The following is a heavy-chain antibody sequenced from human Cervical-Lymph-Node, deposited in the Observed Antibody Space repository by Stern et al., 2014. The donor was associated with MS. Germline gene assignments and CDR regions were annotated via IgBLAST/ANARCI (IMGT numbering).Heavy chain of an antibody. V-gene: IGHV3-66*01. CDR1: GSTVNSNY. J-gene: IGHJ5*02. Sequence: EDQLVESGGPLVQPGGSLRLSCAASGSTVNSNYMTWVRQAPGKGLEWVSIFYSGISTYYAESVKGRFSFSIDNSKNTLFLHMNNLRVEDTAMYYCTREMAARRLDPWGQGTLVIVSA. CDR3: TREMAARRLDP. D-gene: IGHD5-24*01. CDR2: FYSGIST.